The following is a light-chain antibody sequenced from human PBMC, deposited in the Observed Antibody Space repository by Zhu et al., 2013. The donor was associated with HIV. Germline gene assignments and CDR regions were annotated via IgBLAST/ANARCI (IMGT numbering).Light chain of an antibody. V-gene: IGKV1-17*02. Sequence: DVQXTQSPSSLSASVGDTVTITCRASQGIRNDLGWYQQKPGKAPKRLIYTASTFQSGVPSRFSATGSGTEFTLTITNLQPEDFAIYYCLQHNTYPRTFGQGTKVETK. CDR2: TAS. J-gene: IGKJ1*01. CDR3: LQHNTYPRT. CDR1: QGIRND.